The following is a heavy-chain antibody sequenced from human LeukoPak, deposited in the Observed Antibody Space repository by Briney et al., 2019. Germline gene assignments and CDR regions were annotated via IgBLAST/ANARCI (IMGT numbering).Heavy chain of an antibody. Sequence: GGSLRLSCAASGFTFSSYAMHWVRQAPGKGLEWVAVISYDGSNKYYADSVKGRFTISRDNSKNTLYLQMNSLRAEDPAVYYCARRRDGYSTLDYWGQGTLVTVSS. D-gene: IGHD5-24*01. V-gene: IGHV3-30-3*01. J-gene: IGHJ4*02. CDR1: GFTFSSYA. CDR3: ARRRDGYSTLDY. CDR2: ISYDGSNK.